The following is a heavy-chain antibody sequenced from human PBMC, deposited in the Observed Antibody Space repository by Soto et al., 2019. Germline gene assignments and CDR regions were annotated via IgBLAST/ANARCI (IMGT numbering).Heavy chain of an antibody. J-gene: IGHJ4*02. V-gene: IGHV4-4*07. CDR2: IYSSGSA. CDR1: RASIYTYS. CDR3: ATIVGANDY. Sequence: PSETLSLTCTVSRASIYTYSWTWIRQPAGKGLQWIGHIYSSGSANYSPSLKSRVSMSVDSSKNQISLKLSSVTAADTAVHYCATIVGANDYWGQGTLVTVSS. D-gene: IGHD1-26*01.